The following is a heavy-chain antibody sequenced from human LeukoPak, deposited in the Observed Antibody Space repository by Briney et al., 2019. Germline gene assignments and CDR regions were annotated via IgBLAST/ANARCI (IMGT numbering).Heavy chain of an antibody. Sequence: GGSLRLSCAASGFTFSSYGMNWVRQAPGKGLEWVSYISSSGSTIYYADSVKGRFTISRDNAKNSLYLQMNSLRAEDTAVYYCARRGAAAGKLDYWGQGTLVTVSS. J-gene: IGHJ4*02. D-gene: IGHD6-13*01. CDR1: GFTFSSYG. CDR3: ARRGAAAGKLDY. V-gene: IGHV3-48*03. CDR2: ISSSGSTI.